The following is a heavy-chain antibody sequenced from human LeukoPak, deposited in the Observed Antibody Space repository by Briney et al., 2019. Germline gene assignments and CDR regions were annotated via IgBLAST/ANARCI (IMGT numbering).Heavy chain of an antibody. V-gene: IGHV1-18*01. Sequence: VASVKVSCKASGYIFASYGISWVRQAPGQGLEWMGWISPYNGETKYAQNLQGRVTLTTDTSTGTAYMELRSLTSDDTALYYCARDTALIITPGGPDYWGRGTLITVSS. D-gene: IGHD3-10*01. CDR1: GYIFASYG. J-gene: IGHJ4*02. CDR3: ARDTALIITPGGPDY. CDR2: ISPYNGET.